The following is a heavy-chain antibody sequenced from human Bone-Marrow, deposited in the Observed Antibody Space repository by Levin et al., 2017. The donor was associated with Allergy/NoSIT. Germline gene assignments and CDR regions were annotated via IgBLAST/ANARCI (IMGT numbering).Heavy chain of an antibody. CDR1: GFTVDDYA. V-gene: IGHV3-9*01. Sequence: GGSLRLSCAASGFTVDDYAMHWVRQAPGKGLEWVSGINWNSATIGYADSVKGRFTISRDNAKNSLFLQMNRLTVEDTALYYCTKSRVDIAIHDAFDIWGRGTMVTVSS. D-gene: IGHD2-21*01. CDR2: INWNSATI. J-gene: IGHJ3*02. CDR3: TKSRVDIAIHDAFDI.